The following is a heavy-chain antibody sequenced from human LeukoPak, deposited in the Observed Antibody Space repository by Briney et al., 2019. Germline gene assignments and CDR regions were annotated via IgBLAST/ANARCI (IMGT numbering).Heavy chain of an antibody. J-gene: IGHJ4*02. V-gene: IGHV4-61*02. D-gene: IGHD3-10*01. CDR2: IYTSGST. Sequence: NPSETLSLTCTVSGGSISSGSYYWSWIRQPAGKGLEWIGRIYTSGSTNYNPSLKSRVTISVDTSKNQFSLKLSSVTAADTAVYYCARGGKGIWFGEFLPIDYWGQGTLVTVSS. CDR1: GGSISSGSYY. CDR3: ARGGKGIWFGEFLPIDY.